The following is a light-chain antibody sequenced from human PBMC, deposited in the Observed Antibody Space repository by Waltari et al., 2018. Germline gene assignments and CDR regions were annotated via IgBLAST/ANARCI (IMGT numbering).Light chain of an antibody. CDR2: GAS. V-gene: IGKV3-20*01. J-gene: IGKJ4*01. CDR3: QQYGSSPLLLT. Sequence: EIVLTQSPGTLSLSPGERATLSCRASQSVSSSYLAWYQQKPSQAPRLLIYGASSRATGIPDRFSGSGSGTDFTLTISRLEPEDFAVYYCQQYGSSPLLLTFGGGTKVEIK. CDR1: QSVSSSY.